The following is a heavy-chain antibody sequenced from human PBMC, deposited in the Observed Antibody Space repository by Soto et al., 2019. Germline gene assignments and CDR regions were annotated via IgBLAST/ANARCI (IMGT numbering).Heavy chain of an antibody. CDR2: IFSGGTT. D-gene: IGHD2-15*01. Sequence: PGGSLRLSCAASGFTVSRHYMTWVRQAPGEGLEWVAVIFSGGTTLYADSVKGRFTISRDNSKNTLYLQLNSLRAEDTAVYYCAKAARSVGWFDPWGLGTLVTVSS. J-gene: IGHJ5*02. CDR3: AKAARSVGWFDP. CDR1: GFTVSRHY. V-gene: IGHV3-53*01.